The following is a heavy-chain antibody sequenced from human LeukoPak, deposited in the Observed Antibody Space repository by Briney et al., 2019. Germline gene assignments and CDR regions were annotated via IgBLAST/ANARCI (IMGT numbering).Heavy chain of an antibody. V-gene: IGHV3-30*02. CDR1: GFTFSSYG. Sequence: GGSLRLSCAASGFTFSSYGMHWVRQAPGKGLEWVAFIRYDGSNKYYADSVKGRFTISRDNSKNTLYLQMNSLRAEDAAVYYCAKGSFGVVIPIDYWGQGTLVTVSS. D-gene: IGHD3-3*01. CDR2: IRYDGSNK. J-gene: IGHJ4*02. CDR3: AKGSFGVVIPIDY.